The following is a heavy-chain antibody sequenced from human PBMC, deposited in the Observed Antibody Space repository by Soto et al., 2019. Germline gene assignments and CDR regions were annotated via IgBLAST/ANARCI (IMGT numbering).Heavy chain of an antibody. V-gene: IGHV3-30-3*01. CDR1: GFTFSSYT. CDR3: AGSIFGVSFLPDV. J-gene: IGHJ6*02. Sequence: PGGSLRLSCAASGFTFSSYTMHWVRQAPGRGLEWLAVISYVGDIKYYADSVKGRFTISRDNSKNTLYLQMNSLRPEDTALYYCAGSIFGVSFLPDVWCQGTTVTVSS. CDR2: ISYVGDIK. D-gene: IGHD3-3*02.